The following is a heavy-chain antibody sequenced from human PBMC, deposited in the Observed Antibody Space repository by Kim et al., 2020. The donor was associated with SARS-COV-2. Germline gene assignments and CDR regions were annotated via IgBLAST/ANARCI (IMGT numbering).Heavy chain of an antibody. CDR1: GFTVSSNY. D-gene: IGHD2-15*01. Sequence: GGSLRLSCAASGFTVSSNYMSWVRQAPGKGLEWVSVIYSGGSTYYADSVKGRFTISRDNSKNTLYLQMNSLRAEDTAVYYCARDRGYCSGGSCYDYYYYGMDVWGQGTTVAVSS. CDR3: ARDRGYCSGGSCYDYYYYGMDV. J-gene: IGHJ6*02. V-gene: IGHV3-66*01. CDR2: IYSGGST.